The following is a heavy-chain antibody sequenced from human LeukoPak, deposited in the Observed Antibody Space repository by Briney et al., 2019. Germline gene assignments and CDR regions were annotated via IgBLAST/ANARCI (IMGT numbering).Heavy chain of an antibody. CDR1: GGTFSSYA. V-gene: IGHV1-69*05. CDR2: IIPIFGTA. J-gene: IGHJ4*02. Sequence: SVKVSCKASGGTFSSYAINWVRQAPGQGLEWMGRIIPIFGTANYAQKFQGRVTITTDESTSTAYMELSSLRSEDTAVYYCARGSSSWSQSLDYWGQGTLVTVSS. CDR3: ARGSSSWSQSLDY. D-gene: IGHD6-13*01.